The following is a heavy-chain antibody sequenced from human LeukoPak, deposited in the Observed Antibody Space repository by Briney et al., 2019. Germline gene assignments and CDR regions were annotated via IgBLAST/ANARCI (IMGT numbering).Heavy chain of an antibody. D-gene: IGHD2-2*01. CDR2: THSSGGT. J-gene: IGHJ4*02. V-gene: IGHV3-66*03. CDR1: GFTGSHNY. Sequence: GGSLRLSCAASGFTGSHNYMSWVRQAPGKGLEWVSATHSSGGTYYADSVKGRFTISRDISTDTLWLQMDSLRTEDTAVYYCAKGPLRGTAAAIDYWGQGTLVTVSS. CDR3: AKGPLRGTAAAIDY.